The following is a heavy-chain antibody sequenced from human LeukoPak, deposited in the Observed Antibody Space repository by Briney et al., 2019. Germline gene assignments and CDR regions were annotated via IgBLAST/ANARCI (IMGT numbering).Heavy chain of an antibody. V-gene: IGHV3-48*03. CDR1: GFTFNSYE. J-gene: IGHJ6*04. CDR3: AELGITMIGGV. D-gene: IGHD3-10*02. Sequence: GGSLRLSCAASGFTFNSYEMNWVRQAPGKGLEGVSYISSNGSTIYYADSVKGRSTISRENAKNSLYLQMNSLRAEDTAVYYCAELGITMIGGVWGKGTTVTISS. CDR2: ISSNGSTI.